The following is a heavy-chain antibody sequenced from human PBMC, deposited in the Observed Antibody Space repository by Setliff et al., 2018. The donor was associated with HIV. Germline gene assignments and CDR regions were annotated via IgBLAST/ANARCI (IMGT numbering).Heavy chain of an antibody. CDR3: ARDQEWLVEVEGDALHI. CDR1: GFTFSSYA. D-gene: IGHD6-19*01. V-gene: IGHV3-23*01. J-gene: IGHJ3*02. CDR2: ISGSGGST. Sequence: PGGSLRLSCAASGFTFSSYAMSWVRQAPGKGLEWVSAISGSGGSTYYADSVKGRFTISRDNFKNTLFLQMNSLRAEDTAVYYCARDQEWLVEVEGDALHIWGQGTMVTVSS.